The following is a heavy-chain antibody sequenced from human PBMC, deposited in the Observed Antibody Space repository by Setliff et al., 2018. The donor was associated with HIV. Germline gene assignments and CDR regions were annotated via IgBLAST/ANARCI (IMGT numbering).Heavy chain of an antibody. CDR1: GDSISSGGYY. CDR2: IYTSGNTNYNPST. J-gene: IGHJ3*02. Sequence: PSETLSLTCTVSGDSISSGGYYWSWIRQPARQGLEWIGRIYTSGNTNYNPSTNYNPSLKGRITISLETSRNQFSLRVTSVTATDTAVYYCTRQSPVAGSGAFDIWGQGTMVTVSS. V-gene: IGHV4-61*02. CDR3: TRQSPVAGSGAFDI. D-gene: IGHD6-19*01.